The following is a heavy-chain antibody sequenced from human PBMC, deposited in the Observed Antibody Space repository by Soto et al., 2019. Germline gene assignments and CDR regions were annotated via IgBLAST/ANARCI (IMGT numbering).Heavy chain of an antibody. D-gene: IGHD2-15*01. CDR1: GGSISSISYY. CDR3: ASTVVNYYGMDV. J-gene: IGHJ6*02. CDR2: IYYSGST. V-gene: IGHV4-39*01. Sequence: QLQLQESGPGLVKPSEPLSLTCTVSGGSISSISYYWGWIRQPPGKGLEWIGSIYYSGSTYYNPSLKSRVTISVDTSKNQFSLKLSSVTAADTAVYYCASTVVNYYGMDVWGQGTTVTVSS.